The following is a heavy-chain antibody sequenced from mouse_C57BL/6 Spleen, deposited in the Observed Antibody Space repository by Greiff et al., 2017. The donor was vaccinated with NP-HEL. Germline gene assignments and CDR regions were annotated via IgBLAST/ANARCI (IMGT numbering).Heavy chain of an antibody. CDR2: IHPNSGST. Sequence: QVQLQQPGAELVKPGASVKLSCKASGYTFTSYWMHWVKQRPGQGLEWIGMIHPNSGSTNYNEKSKSKATLTVDKSSSTAYMQLSSLTSEDSAVYYCARRLLGGYYFDYWGQGTTLTVSS. CDR3: ARRLLGGYYFDY. J-gene: IGHJ2*01. CDR1: GYTFTSYW. V-gene: IGHV1-64*01. D-gene: IGHD3-2*02.